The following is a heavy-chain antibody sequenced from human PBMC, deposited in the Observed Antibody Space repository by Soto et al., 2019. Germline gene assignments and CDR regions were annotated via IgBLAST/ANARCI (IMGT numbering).Heavy chain of an antibody. Sequence: GGSLRLSCAASGFTFSNAWMSWVRQAPGKGLEWVGRIKSKTDGGTTDYAAPVKGRFTISRDDSKNTLYLQMNSLKTEDTAVYYCTTVRVPSCPYCSSTSCYYRSCIPYWGQGTLVTVSS. CDR2: IKSKTDGGTT. D-gene: IGHD2-2*01. CDR1: GFTFSNAW. J-gene: IGHJ4*02. CDR3: TTVRVPSCPYCSSTSCYYRSCIPY. V-gene: IGHV3-15*01.